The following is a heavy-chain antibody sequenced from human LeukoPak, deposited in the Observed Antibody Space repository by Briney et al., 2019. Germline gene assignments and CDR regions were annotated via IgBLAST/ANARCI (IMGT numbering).Heavy chain of an antibody. CDR2: IYYSGHT. D-gene: IGHD3-22*01. J-gene: IGHJ4*02. Sequence: PSETLSLTCTVSGGSISSSSSDYYWGWVRQPPGKGLEWIGSIYYSGHTYYNPSLKSRVTVSVDTSKNQFSLKLSSVTAADTAVYYCARGRSNYYDDSGTYYGGWPSDYWGQGTLVTVSS. V-gene: IGHV4-39*01. CDR1: GGSISSSSSDYY. CDR3: ARGRSNYYDDSGTYYGGWPSDY.